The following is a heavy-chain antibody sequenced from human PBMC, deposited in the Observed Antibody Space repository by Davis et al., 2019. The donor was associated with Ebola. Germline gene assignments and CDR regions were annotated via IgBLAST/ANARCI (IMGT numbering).Heavy chain of an antibody. D-gene: IGHD3-3*01. CDR3: ARGGRFLEWFPFDF. CDR1: GFTFDDYG. J-gene: IGHJ4*02. V-gene: IGHV3-20*04. CDR2: INWNGGST. Sequence: GESLKISCAASGFTFDDYGMSWVRQAPGKGLEWVSGINWNGGSTGYADSVKGRFTISRDNAKNSLYLQMNSLRAEDTALYFCARGGRFLEWFPFDFWGQGTLVTVSS.